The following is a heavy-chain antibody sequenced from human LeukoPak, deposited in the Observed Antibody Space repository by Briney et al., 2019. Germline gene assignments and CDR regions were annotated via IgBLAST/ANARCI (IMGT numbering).Heavy chain of an antibody. CDR3: ARGSIAARPPYFDY. J-gene: IGHJ4*02. Sequence: ASVKVSCKASGYTFTGYYMHWVRQAPGQGLEWMGWINPNSGGTNYAQKFQGRVTMTRDTSISTAYVELSRLRSDDTAVYYCARGSIAARPPYFDYWGQGTLVTVSS. CDR2: INPNSGGT. D-gene: IGHD6-6*01. CDR1: GYTFTGYY. V-gene: IGHV1-2*02.